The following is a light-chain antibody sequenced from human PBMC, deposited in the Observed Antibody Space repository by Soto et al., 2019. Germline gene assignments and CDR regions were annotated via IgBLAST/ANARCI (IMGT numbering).Light chain of an antibody. V-gene: IGKV3-15*01. J-gene: IGKJ1*01. CDR1: QSVYSS. CDR3: QQYNNWPPWT. Sequence: ETVMTQSPATLSVSPGERATPSCRASQSVYSSLAWYQQKPGQAPRLLIYGASTRATGIPARFSGSGSGTEFTLTISRLQSEDFAVYYCQQYNNWPPWTVGQGTKVDIK. CDR2: GAS.